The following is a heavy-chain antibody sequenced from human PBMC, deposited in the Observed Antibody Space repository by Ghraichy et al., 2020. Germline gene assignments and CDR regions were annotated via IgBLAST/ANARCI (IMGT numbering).Heavy chain of an antibody. J-gene: IGHJ5*02. V-gene: IGHV1-18*01. Sequence: ASVKVSCKASGCNFTSYVFSLVLECPVQVVEWMGWISAYNGNAKYAQKLQGRVTMTTDTSTSTAYMELRSLRSDDTAVYYCARDYSSGEQNWFGPWGQGILVTVSS. CDR1: GCNFTSYV. D-gene: IGHD3-22*01. CDR3: ARDYSSGEQNWFGP. CDR2: ISAYNGNA.